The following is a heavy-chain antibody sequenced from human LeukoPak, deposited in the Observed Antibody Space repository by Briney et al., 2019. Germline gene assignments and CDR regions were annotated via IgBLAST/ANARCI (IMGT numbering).Heavy chain of an antibody. D-gene: IGHD2-15*01. J-gene: IGHJ6*02. CDR2: ISGDGGST. V-gene: IGHV3-43*02. CDR3: AKDIGYCSGGSCYSRYYYGMDV. Sequence: GGSLRLSCAASGFTFDVYAMHWVRHAPGKGLEWVSLISGDGGSTYYADSVKGLFTISRDNSKNSLYLQMNSLRTEDTALYYCAKDIGYCSGGSCYSRYYYGMDVWGQGTTVTVSS. CDR1: GFTFDVYA.